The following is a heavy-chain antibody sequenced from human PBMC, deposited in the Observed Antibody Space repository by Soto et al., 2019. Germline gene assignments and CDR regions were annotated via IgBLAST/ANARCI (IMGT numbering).Heavy chain of an antibody. CDR1: GGTFSSYA. D-gene: IGHD3-3*01. CDR3: ARDQRITIFGVVPSNYGMDV. V-gene: IGHV1-69*01. J-gene: IGHJ6*02. Sequence: QVQLVQSGAEVKKPGSSVKVSCKASGGTFSSYAISWVRQAPGQGLEWMGGIIPIFGTANYAQKFQGRVTITADESTSTAYMELSSLRSEDTAVYYCARDQRITIFGVVPSNYGMDVWGQGTTVTVSS. CDR2: IIPIFGTA.